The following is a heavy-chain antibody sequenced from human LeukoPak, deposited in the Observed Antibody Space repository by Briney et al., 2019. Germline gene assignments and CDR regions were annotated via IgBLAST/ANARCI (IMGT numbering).Heavy chain of an antibody. D-gene: IGHD4-17*01. Sequence: GGSLRLSCAASGFSFSSYGMHWVRQAPGKGLEWVSSTNGGGDYTYYADSVRGRFSISRDDSDNTLYLQMSSLRADDTAVYYCSKGANIGGDYGVFDYWGQGTLVTVSS. CDR2: TNGGGDYT. J-gene: IGHJ4*02. CDR3: SKGANIGGDYGVFDY. CDR1: GFSFSSYG. V-gene: IGHV3-23*01.